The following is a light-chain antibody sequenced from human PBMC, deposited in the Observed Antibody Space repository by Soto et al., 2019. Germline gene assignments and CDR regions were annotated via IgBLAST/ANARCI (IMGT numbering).Light chain of an antibody. CDR2: AAS. V-gene: IGKV1-9*01. CDR1: QGISNS. Sequence: IQLTQSPSSLSASVGDRVTISCRASQGISNSLAWYQQKPGKAPKLLIYAASTLQSGVPSRFSGSGSGTDFTITISSLQPEDFATYYCQQLNSYTSITFGQGTRLEIK. CDR3: QQLNSYTSIT. J-gene: IGKJ5*01.